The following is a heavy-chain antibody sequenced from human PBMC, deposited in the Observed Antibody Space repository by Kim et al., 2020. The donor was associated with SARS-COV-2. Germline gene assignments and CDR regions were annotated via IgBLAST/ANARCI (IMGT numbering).Heavy chain of an antibody. V-gene: IGHV6-1*01. D-gene: IGHD2-21*02. J-gene: IGHJ6*02. CDR2: TYYRSKWYT. CDR3: ARDRPPIGQYCGGDCYPAPYYYYGMDV. Sequence: SQTLSLTCAISGDSVSSNSAAWNWIRQSPSRGLEWLGRTYYRSKWYTDYAVSVKSRITINPDTSKNQFSLQLNSVTPEDTAVYYCARDRPPIGQYCGGDCYPAPYYYYGMDVWGQGTTVTVSS. CDR1: GDSVSSNSAA.